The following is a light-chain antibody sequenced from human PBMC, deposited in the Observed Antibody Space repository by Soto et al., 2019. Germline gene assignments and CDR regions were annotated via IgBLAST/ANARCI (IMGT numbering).Light chain of an antibody. Sequence: EILLTQSPGILSLSPGQRVTLSCRASQSVSNDFLAWYQQKPGQAPRLLIYGASTRATDVPDRFSVSGSGADFTLTISRLEPEDFAVYYCQQYGSSLWTFGQGTKVDIK. CDR1: QSVSNDF. J-gene: IGKJ1*01. CDR3: QQYGSSLWT. V-gene: IGKV3-20*01. CDR2: GAS.